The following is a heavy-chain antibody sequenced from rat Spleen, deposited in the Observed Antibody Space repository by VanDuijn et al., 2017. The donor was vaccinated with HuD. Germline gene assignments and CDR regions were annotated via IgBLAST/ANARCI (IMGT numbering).Heavy chain of an antibody. Sequence: EVQLVESGGGLLQPGGSLKLFCVASGFTFNNYWMTWIRQAPGKGLEWVASITNTGGSTYYPDSVKGRFTVSRDNAEDTLYLQMNSLRSEDTATYYCATGPRILRLDWFTYWGQGTLVTVSS. J-gene: IGHJ3*01. CDR3: ATGPRILRLDWFTY. V-gene: IGHV5-31*01. CDR2: ITNTGGST. CDR1: GFTFNNYW. D-gene: IGHD1-6*01.